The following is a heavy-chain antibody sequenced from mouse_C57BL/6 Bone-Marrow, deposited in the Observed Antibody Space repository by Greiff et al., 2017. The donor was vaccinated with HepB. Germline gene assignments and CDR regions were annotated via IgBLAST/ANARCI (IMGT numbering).Heavy chain of an antibody. Sequence: QVQLQQPGAELVRPGSSVKLSCKASGYTFTSYWMHWVKQRPIQGLEWIGNIDPSDSDTHYNQKFKDKATLTVDKSSSTAYMQLSSLTSEDAAVYYCARSNYYGSSYWYFDVWGTGTTVTVSS. V-gene: IGHV1-52*01. CDR1: GYTFTSYW. CDR3: ARSNYYGSSYWYFDV. J-gene: IGHJ1*03. D-gene: IGHD1-1*01. CDR2: IDPSDSDT.